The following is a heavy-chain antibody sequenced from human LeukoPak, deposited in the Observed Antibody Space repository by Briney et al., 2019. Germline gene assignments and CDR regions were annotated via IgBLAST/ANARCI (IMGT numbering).Heavy chain of an antibody. V-gene: IGHV3-48*03. CDR3: ARVGLGIVATIWGEDYYYMDV. J-gene: IGHJ6*03. Sequence: GGSLRLSCAASGFTFSSYEMNWVRQAPGKGLEWVSYISSSGSTIYYADSVKGRFTISRDNAKNSLYLQMNSLRAEDTALYYCARVGLGIVATIWGEDYYYMDVWGKGTTVTVSS. D-gene: IGHD5-12*01. CDR2: ISSSGSTI. CDR1: GFTFSSYE.